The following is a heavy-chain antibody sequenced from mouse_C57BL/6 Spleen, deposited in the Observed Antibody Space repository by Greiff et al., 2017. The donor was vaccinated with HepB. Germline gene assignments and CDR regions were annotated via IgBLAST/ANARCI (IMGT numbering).Heavy chain of an antibody. J-gene: IGHJ4*01. V-gene: IGHV14-3*01. D-gene: IGHD1-1*01. CDR2: IDPANGHT. CDR1: GFNIKNTY. CDR3: ATITAVVAQGDY. Sequence: VQLQQSVAELVRPGASVKLSCTASGFNIKNTYMHWVKQRPEQGLEWIGRIDPANGHTKYAPKFPGKATITADTSSNTAYLQRSSLTSEDTAIYYGATITAVVAQGDYWGQGTSVTVSS.